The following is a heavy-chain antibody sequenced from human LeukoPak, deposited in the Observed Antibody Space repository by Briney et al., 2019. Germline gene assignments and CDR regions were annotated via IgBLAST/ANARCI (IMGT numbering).Heavy chain of an antibody. D-gene: IGHD3-16*02. CDR2: IYYSGST. CDR1: GGSISSYY. V-gene: IGHV4-59*01. J-gene: IGHJ4*02. Sequence: PSETLSLTCTVSGGSISSYYWGWIRQPPGKGLEWIGYIYYSGSTNYNPSLKSRVTISVDTSKNQFSLKLSSVTAADTAVYYCVRAVYVWGSYRYSFDYWGQGTLVTVSS. CDR3: VRAVYVWGSYRYSFDY.